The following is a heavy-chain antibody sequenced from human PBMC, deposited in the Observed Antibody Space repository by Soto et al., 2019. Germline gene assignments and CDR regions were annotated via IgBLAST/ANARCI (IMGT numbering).Heavy chain of an antibody. CDR1: GFTFSTYA. Sequence: SLRLSFAAPGFTFSTYALHWVRQAPVKVLEWVAVISYDGSNKYYAESVKGRFTIYRDNSKNTLYLQMDRLRGEDTAVYYCVRGGSNYASWGQGTLVTV. V-gene: IGHV3-30-3*01. D-gene: IGHD4-4*01. J-gene: IGHJ5*02. CDR2: ISYDGSNK. CDR3: VRGGSNYAS.